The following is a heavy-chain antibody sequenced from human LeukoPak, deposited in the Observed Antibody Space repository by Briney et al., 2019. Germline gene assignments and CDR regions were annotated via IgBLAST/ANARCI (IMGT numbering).Heavy chain of an antibody. CDR1: GFTFSSYS. Sequence: PGGSLRLSCAASGFTFSSYSMNWVRQAPGKGLEWVSAISGSGGSTYYADSVKGRFTISRDNSKNTLYLQMNSLRAEDTAVYYCAKSPEYGSGSFFDYWGQGTLVTVSS. D-gene: IGHD3-10*01. V-gene: IGHV3-23*01. CDR3: AKSPEYGSGSFFDY. CDR2: ISGSGGST. J-gene: IGHJ4*02.